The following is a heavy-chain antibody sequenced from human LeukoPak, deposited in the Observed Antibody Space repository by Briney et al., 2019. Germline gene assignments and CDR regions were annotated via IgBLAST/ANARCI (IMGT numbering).Heavy chain of an antibody. CDR1: GFTFSSYA. Sequence: GGSLRLSCAASGFTFSSYAMSWVRQAPGRGLEWVSVISGSGGDTYYADSVKGRFTISRDNSKNTLYLQMNSLRAEDTAVYFCAKDRMVYGYWGQGTLVTVSS. V-gene: IGHV3-23*01. CDR2: ISGSGGDT. J-gene: IGHJ4*02. CDR3: AKDRMVYGY. D-gene: IGHD2-8*01.